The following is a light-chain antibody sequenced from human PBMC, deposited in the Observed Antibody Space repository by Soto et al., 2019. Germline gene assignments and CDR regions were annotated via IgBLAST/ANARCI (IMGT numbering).Light chain of an antibody. CDR1: QTINSSY. CDR2: GAS. V-gene: IGKV3-20*01. CDR3: QQSDTSPCT. J-gene: IGKJ3*01. Sequence: EIVLTQSPGTLSLSPGEAGTLSCRASQTINSSYLAWYQQRPGQAPRLLMYGASNRATGVPDRFSGRRSGTHFTLTITRLEPEDFAVYYCQQSDTSPCTFGPGTKVDVK.